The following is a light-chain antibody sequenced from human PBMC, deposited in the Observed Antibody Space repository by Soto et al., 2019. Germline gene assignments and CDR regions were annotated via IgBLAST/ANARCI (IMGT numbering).Light chain of an antibody. CDR2: EVT. CDR3: SSHAGVNNVV. Sequence: QSALTQPASVSGSPGQSITISCTGTTSDVGNYKYVSWYQQFRGKAPKLMIYEVTKRPSGVPDRFSGSKSGNTASLTVSGLQAEDEADYYCSSHAGVNNVVFGGGTKLTVL. CDR1: TSDVGNYKY. V-gene: IGLV2-8*01. J-gene: IGLJ3*02.